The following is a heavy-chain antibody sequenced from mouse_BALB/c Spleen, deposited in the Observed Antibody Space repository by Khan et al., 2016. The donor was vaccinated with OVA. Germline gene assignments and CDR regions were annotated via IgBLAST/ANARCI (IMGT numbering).Heavy chain of an antibody. D-gene: IGHD2-3*01. CDR3: ARPAYDGYYDY. Sequence: QVQLQQSGPELVRPGVSVKISCKGSGYTFTDYAMYWVKQSHAKSLEWIGLISTYSGRTNYNQKFKGKVTMTVDKSSSAAYMELARLTSEDSAIYYCARPAYDGYYDYWGQGTALTVSS. CDR1: GYTFTDYA. J-gene: IGHJ2*01. V-gene: IGHV1S137*01. CDR2: ISTYSGRT.